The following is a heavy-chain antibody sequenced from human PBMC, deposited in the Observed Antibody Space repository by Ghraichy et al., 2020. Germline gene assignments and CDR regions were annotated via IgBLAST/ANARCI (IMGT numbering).Heavy chain of an antibody. V-gene: IGHV4-39*01. D-gene: IGHD3-16*02. CDR3: ARSRSGGIIITFGGIVARLDV. CDR1: GDSISSSSYL. Sequence: SETLSLTCTVSGDSISSSSYLWGWIRQPPGQGLEWIGSIYYSGTTYYNPSLKSRVSISVDTSKNQFSLNLSSVTAADPAVYYCARSRSGGIIITFGGIVARLDVWGKATTVTVSS. CDR2: IYYSGTT. J-gene: IGHJ6*04.